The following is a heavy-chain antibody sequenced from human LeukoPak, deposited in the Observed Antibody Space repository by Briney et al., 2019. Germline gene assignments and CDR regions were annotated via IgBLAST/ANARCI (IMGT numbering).Heavy chain of an antibody. CDR3: TKRPPSSFWGALDY. V-gene: IGHV3-23*01. D-gene: IGHD7-27*01. CDR2: ISGSGGST. Sequence: GGSLRLSCAASGFIFSSYAMSWVRQAPGKGLEWVSAISGSGGSTYYADSVKGRFTISRDNSKNTLYLQMNSLRAEDTAVYYCTKRPPSSFWGALDYWGQGTLVTVSS. CDR1: GFIFSSYA. J-gene: IGHJ4*02.